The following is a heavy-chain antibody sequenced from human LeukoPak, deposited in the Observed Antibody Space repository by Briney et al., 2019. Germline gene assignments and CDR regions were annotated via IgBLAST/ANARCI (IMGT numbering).Heavy chain of an antibody. CDR1: GGSISSSSYY. CDR2: IYYSGST. J-gene: IGHJ6*03. D-gene: IGHD6-19*01. CDR3: ARGTRGWPYYYYYMDV. V-gene: IGHV4-39*07. Sequence: SETLSLTCTVSGGSISSSSYYWGWIRQPPGKGLEWIGSIYYSGSTYYNPSLKSRVTISVDTSKNQFSLKLSSVTAADTAVYYCARGTRGWPYYYYYMDVWGKGTTVTISS.